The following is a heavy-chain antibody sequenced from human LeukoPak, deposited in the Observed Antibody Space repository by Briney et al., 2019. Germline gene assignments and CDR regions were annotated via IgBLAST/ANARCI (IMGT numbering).Heavy chain of an antibody. J-gene: IGHJ5*02. CDR2: ISYDGSNK. CDR1: GFTFSSYA. V-gene: IGHV3-30-3*01. CDR3: ARSYDYGDYGLTWFDP. Sequence: GGSLRLSCAASGFTFSSYAMHWVRQAPGKGLEWVAVISYDGSNKYYADSVKGRFTISRDNSKNTLYLQMNSLRAEDTAVYYCARSYDYGDYGLTWFDPWGQGTLVTVSS. D-gene: IGHD4-17*01.